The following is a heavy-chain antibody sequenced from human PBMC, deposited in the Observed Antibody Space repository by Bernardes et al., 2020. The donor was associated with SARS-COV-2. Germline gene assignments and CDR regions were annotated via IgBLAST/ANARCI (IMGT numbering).Heavy chain of an antibody. Sequence: GESLFLSCAASDFSFSYSAFQWVRQAPGPGLAWVSRLNDVGNSIFYADSVKGRFTGSRDNAKNTMTLQMNSLRAEDTAAYYCVKGGWGKVMDQWGQGTLVTVSA. J-gene: IGHJ4*02. CDR2: LNDVGNSI. D-gene: IGHD3-16*01. CDR1: DFSFSYSA. CDR3: VKGGWGKVMDQ. V-gene: IGHV3-23*01.